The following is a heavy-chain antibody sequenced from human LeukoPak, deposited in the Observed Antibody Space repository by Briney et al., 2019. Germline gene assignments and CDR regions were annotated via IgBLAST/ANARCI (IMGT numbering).Heavy chain of an antibody. Sequence: GASVTVSCKASGYTFADYYMHWVRQAPGQGLEWMGWIDSNIGGTNYAEKFQGRVTMTRDTSISTAFMELSRLTSDDTAVYYCARDATGTTIRWFDPWGQGTLVTVSS. V-gene: IGHV1-2*02. CDR2: IDSNIGGT. D-gene: IGHD1-1*01. CDR1: GYTFADYY. CDR3: ARDATGTTIRWFDP. J-gene: IGHJ5*02.